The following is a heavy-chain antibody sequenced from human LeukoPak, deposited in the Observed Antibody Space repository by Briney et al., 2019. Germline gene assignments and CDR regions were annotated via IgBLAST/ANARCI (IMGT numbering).Heavy chain of an antibody. J-gene: IGHJ4*02. CDR2: ISYDGSNK. CDR1: GFTFSSYA. Sequence: GGSLRLSCAASGFTFSSYAMHWVRQAPGKGLEWVAVISYDGSNKYYADSVKGRFTISRDNSKNTLYLQMNSLRAEDTAVYYCARGDVYIDFWGQGTLVTVSS. CDR3: ARGDVYIDF. V-gene: IGHV3-30-3*01.